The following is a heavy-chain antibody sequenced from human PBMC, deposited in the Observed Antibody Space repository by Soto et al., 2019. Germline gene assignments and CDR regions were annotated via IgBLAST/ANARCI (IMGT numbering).Heavy chain of an antibody. J-gene: IGHJ6*02. CDR3: VCYFTGKAVYYGLDV. V-gene: IGHV3-23*01. D-gene: IGHD1-1*01. CDR2: ISGGGDST. CDR1: GFTFSTYA. Sequence: TGGSLRLSCAASGFTFSTYAMTWVRQAPGKGLEWVSVISGGGDSTFYADSVKGRFTISRDNSKNTLYLQMNSLRVGDTAVYYCVCYFTGKAVYYGLDVWGQGTTVTVSS.